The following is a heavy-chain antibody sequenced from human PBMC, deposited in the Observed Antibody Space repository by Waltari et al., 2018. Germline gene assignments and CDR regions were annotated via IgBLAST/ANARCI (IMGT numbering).Heavy chain of an antibody. CDR2: NGGKGGSK. Sequence: EVQLVESGGGLVQPGGSLRLSCAASGFTFSSYAMSWVRQAPGKGLEWVSANGGKGGSKYYADSVKGRFTIARDNSKNTLYLQMNSLRAEDTAVYYCAKDCPGLGKVAVAGTFPQRGGWGQGTLVTVSS. V-gene: IGHV3-23*04. D-gene: IGHD6-19*01. CDR3: AKDCPGLGKVAVAGTFPQRGG. CDR1: GFTFSSYA. J-gene: IGHJ4*02.